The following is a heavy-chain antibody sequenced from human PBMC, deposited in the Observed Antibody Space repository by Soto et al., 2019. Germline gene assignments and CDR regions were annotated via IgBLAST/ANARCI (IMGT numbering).Heavy chain of an antibody. D-gene: IGHD3-9*01. CDR2: VSSYSGST. Sequence: SETLSLTCTVSGGSVDGGDYYWTWIRQPPGKGLEWIAYVSSYSGSTYYNPTLKSRVTISVDRSKNLFSLKLSSVTAADTAVYYCARVDILTVYGCMDVWGQGTTVTVSS. J-gene: IGHJ6*02. CDR3: ARVDILTVYGCMDV. V-gene: IGHV4-30-4*01. CDR1: GGSVDGGDYY.